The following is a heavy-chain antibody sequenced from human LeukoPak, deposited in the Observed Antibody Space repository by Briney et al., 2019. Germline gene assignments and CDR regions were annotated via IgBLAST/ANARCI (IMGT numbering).Heavy chain of an antibody. CDR1: GGTFSSYA. CDR2: IIPIFGTA. Sequence: SVKVSCKASGGTFSSYAISWVRQAPGQGLEWMGGIIPIFGTANYAQKFQGRVTITADESTSTAYMELSSLRSEDTAVYYRARPPEHYNILTGYLPWGQGTLVTVSS. V-gene: IGHV1-69*01. D-gene: IGHD3-9*01. J-gene: IGHJ5*02. CDR3: ARPPEHYNILTGYLP.